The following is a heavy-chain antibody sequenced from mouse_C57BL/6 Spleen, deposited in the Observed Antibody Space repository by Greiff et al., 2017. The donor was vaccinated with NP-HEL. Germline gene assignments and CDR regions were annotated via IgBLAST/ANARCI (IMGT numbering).Heavy chain of an antibody. Sequence: VQLQESGAELVKPGASVKMSCKASDYTFTSYWITWVKQRPGQGLEWIGDIYPGSGSTNYNEKFKSKATLTVDTSSSTAYMQLSSLTSEDSAVYYCARNVYSFITTVVGYSMDYWGQGTSVTVSS. V-gene: IGHV1-55*01. CDR1: DYTFTSYW. D-gene: IGHD1-1*01. J-gene: IGHJ4*01. CDR3: ARNVYSFITTVVGYSMDY. CDR2: IYPGSGST.